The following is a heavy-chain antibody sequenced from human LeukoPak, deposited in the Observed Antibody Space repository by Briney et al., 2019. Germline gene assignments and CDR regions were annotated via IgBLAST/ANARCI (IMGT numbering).Heavy chain of an antibody. V-gene: IGHV1-8*02. D-gene: IGHD5-12*01. CDR3: ARGWLAD. J-gene: IGHJ4*02. CDR2: MNPKSGNT. CDR1: GYSFSNTD. Sequence: ASVKVSFKASGYSFSNTDMSWVRQARGQGLEWMGWMNPKSGNTGYAQKFQGRVTLTRDTFINTAYMELSSLTSDDTAVYYCARGWLADWGQGTLVTVSS.